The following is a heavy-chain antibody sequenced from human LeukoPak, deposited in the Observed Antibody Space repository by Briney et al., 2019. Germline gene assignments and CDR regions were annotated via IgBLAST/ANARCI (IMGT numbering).Heavy chain of an antibody. CDR2: VWVDGNNK. D-gene: IGHD6-25*01. V-gene: IGHV3-33*03. CDR1: GFTFTAYG. Sequence: GRSLRLSCATSGFTFTAYGLHWVRQAPGMGLEWVAVVWVDGNNKFYADSVKGRFTISRDNSRSALYLHMNSLRDDDTAVYYCAKAARLGPSHFDYWGRGTLVTVSS. CDR3: AKAARLGPSHFDY. J-gene: IGHJ4*02.